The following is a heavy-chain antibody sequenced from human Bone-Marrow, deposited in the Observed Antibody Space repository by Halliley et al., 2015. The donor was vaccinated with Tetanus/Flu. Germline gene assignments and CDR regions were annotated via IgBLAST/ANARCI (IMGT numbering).Heavy chain of an antibody. CDR1: GFTFNTYA. V-gene: IGHV3-30*03. D-gene: IGHD2-21*01. CDR2: ISHEANDK. Sequence: SLRLSCAASGFTFNTYAMHWVRQAPGKGLEWVAVISHEANDKSYADSVRGRFTISRDNSKNTLFVEMNSLRPEDTAVYYCATFLYSSPTWGQGTLVAVSS. CDR3: ATFLYSSPT. J-gene: IGHJ5*02.